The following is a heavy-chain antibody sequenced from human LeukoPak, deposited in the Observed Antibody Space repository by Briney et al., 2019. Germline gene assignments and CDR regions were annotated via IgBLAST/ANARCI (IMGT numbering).Heavy chain of an antibody. CDR3: ARKRTDGYISYYFDY. CDR1: GYTFIDYY. D-gene: IGHD5-24*01. CDR2: INPRGGST. J-gene: IGHJ4*02. Sequence: ASVKVSCKASGYTFIDYYMHWVRQAPGQGLEWMGIINPRGGSTTYAQNFQGRVTMTRDTSTSTLYMELSSLIYEDTAVYYCARKRTDGYISYYFDYRGQGTLVTVSS. V-gene: IGHV1-46*01.